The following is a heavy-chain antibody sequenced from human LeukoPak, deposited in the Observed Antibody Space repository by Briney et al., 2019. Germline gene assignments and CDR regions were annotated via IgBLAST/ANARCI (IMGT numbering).Heavy chain of an antibody. CDR1: GFTFSSYA. J-gene: IGHJ4*02. Sequence: GASLRLSCAASGFTFSSYALSWVRQAPGKGLEWVSAISGSGGSTYYADSVKGRFTISRDNSKNTLYLQMNSLRAEDTAVYYCAEDRYSGSYYFDYWGQGTLVTVSS. V-gene: IGHV3-23*01. CDR3: AEDRYSGSYYFDY. CDR2: ISGSGGST. D-gene: IGHD1-26*01.